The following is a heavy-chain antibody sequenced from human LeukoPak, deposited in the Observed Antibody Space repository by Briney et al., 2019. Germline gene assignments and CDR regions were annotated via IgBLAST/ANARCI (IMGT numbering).Heavy chain of an antibody. V-gene: IGHV4-59*01. Sequence: SETLSLTCTVSGGSISSYYWSWIRQPPGKGLEWIGYIYYSGSTNYNPSLKSRVTISVDTSKNRFSLKLSSVTAADTAVYYCARAGLGYCSSTGCYYFDYWGQGTLVTVSS. J-gene: IGHJ4*02. CDR1: GGSISSYY. D-gene: IGHD2-2*01. CDR2: IYYSGST. CDR3: ARAGLGYCSSTGCYYFDY.